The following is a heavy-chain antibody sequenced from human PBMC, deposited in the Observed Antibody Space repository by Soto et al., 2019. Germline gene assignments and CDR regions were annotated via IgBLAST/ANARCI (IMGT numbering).Heavy chain of an antibody. Sequence: QVQLMQCGGEVKKPGASVKVSCKASGYTFTSHDISWVRQAPGQGLEWVGWISTYSGKTNYAQSLQGRVTLTTDTSTSTAYMELRSRRSGDPAGYYCGRGGYMYGYDFWSQGTLVTVSP. CDR2: ISTYSGKT. CDR3: GRGGYMYGYDF. D-gene: IGHD5-18*01. J-gene: IGHJ4*02. V-gene: IGHV1-18*04. CDR1: GYTFTSHD.